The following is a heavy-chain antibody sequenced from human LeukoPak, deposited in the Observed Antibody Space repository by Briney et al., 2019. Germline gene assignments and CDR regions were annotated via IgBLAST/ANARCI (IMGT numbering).Heavy chain of an antibody. CDR3: ARAIGARWELLGAFDF. Sequence: PGGSLRLSCAASGFTFSSYSMNWVRQAPGKGLEWVSSISSSSSYIYYADSVKGRFIISRDNAKNSLFLQMNSLRAENPAVYYCARAIGARWELLGAFDFWGQGTMVTVSS. J-gene: IGHJ3*01. CDR1: GFTFSSYS. V-gene: IGHV3-21*01. CDR2: ISSSSSYI. D-gene: IGHD1-26*01.